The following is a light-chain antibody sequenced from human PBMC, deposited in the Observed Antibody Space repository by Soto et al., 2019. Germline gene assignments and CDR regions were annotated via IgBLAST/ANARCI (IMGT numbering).Light chain of an antibody. CDR3: AVWDDSLDGRV. J-gene: IGLJ2*01. CDR2: GQN. V-gene: IGLV1-44*01. Sequence: SVLTQPPSASGTPGQRVTISCSGSSSNIGSNTVNWYQQLPGTAPQLLIYGQNKRPSGVPDRFSGSKSGTSASLAISGLQSEDEADYYCAVWDDSLDGRVFGGGTKVTVL. CDR1: SSNIGSNT.